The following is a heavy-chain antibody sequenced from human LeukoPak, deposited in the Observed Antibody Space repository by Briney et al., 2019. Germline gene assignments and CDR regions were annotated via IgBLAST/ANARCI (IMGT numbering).Heavy chain of an antibody. V-gene: IGHV3-72*01. J-gene: IGHJ4*02. D-gene: IGHD6-13*01. CDR2: MRNKANGYTT. CDR3: VRGGDSSNRKRSLGY. Sequence: GGSLRLSCAASGFTLSDYYMDWVRQAPGKGLEWVGRMRNKANGYTTEYAASVKGRFSISRDDSKNSLYLQINSLKTEDTAVYYCVRGGDSSNRKRSLGYWGQGTLVTVSS. CDR1: GFTLSDYY.